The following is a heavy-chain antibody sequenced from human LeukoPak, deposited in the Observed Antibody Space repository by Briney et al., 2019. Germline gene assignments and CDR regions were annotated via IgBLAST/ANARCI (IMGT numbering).Heavy chain of an antibody. CDR2: IYTSGST. Sequence: SETLSLTCAVYGGSFSGYYWSWIRQPAGKGLEWIGRIYTSGSTNYNPSLKSRVTMSVDTSKNQFSLKQNSVTAADTAVYYCARSLSSGWFPFDYWGQGTLVTVSS. V-gene: IGHV4-59*10. CDR1: GGSFSGYY. CDR3: ARSLSSGWFPFDY. D-gene: IGHD6-19*01. J-gene: IGHJ4*02.